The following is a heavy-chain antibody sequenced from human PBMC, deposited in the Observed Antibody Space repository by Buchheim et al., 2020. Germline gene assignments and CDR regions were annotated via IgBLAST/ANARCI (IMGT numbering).Heavy chain of an antibody. CDR1: GFTFTNHG. Sequence: QVQLVESGGGVVQPGRSLRLSCVVSGFTFTNHGMHWVRQAPGRGLEWVTVISNDGSSEYYAGSVTGRFTISRDNSKNTLYLEMNSLRPEDTAVYYCARAPDCGGGSCNSYHYYGMDVWGQGT. CDR3: ARAPDCGGGSCNSYHYYGMDV. CDR2: ISNDGSSE. J-gene: IGHJ6*02. D-gene: IGHD2-15*01. V-gene: IGHV3-30*03.